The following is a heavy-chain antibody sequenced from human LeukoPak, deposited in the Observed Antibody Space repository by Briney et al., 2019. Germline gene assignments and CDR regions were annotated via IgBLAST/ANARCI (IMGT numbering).Heavy chain of an antibody. CDR3: ARDPGYLQPDF. D-gene: IGHD1-1*01. J-gene: IGHJ4*02. Sequence: GASVEVSCKASGYTFTDYWLHWVRQAPGQGLEWMGCMYPKSGVTGYAQKFQGRVTLTGDTSISTAYMELSSLRSDDTAMYYCARDPGYLQPDFWGQGTLVTVPS. V-gene: IGHV1-2*02. CDR1: GYTFTDYW. CDR2: MYPKSGVT.